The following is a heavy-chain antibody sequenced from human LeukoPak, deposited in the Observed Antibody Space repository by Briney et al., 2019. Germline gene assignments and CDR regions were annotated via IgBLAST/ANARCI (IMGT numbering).Heavy chain of an antibody. Sequence: PSETLSLTCAVYGGSFSGYYWTWIRQSPGTGLEWIGYMDYSGSTAYNPSLKSRVTISIDTSKKQFSLELSSVTAADTAIYFCARRKRGSGGPFDYWGQGTLVTASS. J-gene: IGHJ4*02. CDR2: MDYSGST. CDR3: ARRKRGSGGPFDY. V-gene: IGHV4-59*08. D-gene: IGHD6-19*01. CDR1: GGSFSGYY.